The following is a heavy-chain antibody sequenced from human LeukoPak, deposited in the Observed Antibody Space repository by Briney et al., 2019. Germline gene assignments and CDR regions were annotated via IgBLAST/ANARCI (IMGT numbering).Heavy chain of an antibody. Sequence: GGSLRLSCAASGFIFSNFGMNWVRQAPGKGLQWVSSISSSSTHTYYAGSLRGRFTISRDNAKKSLYLQMNSLRVEDTAVYYCARAAWEGSSLFIDYWGQGTLVTVSS. J-gene: IGHJ4*02. CDR1: GFIFSNFG. V-gene: IGHV3-21*01. CDR2: ISSSSTHT. CDR3: ARAAWEGSSLFIDY. D-gene: IGHD6-13*01.